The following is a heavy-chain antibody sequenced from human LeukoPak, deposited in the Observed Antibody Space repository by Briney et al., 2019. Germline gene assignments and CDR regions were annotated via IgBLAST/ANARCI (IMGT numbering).Heavy chain of an antibody. V-gene: IGHV3-7*01. CDR3: ASFIPNAVGATTD. J-gene: IGHJ4*02. Sequence: PGGSLRLSCAASGFTFSSYWMSWVRQAPGKGLEWVANIKQDGSEKYYVDSVKGRFTISRDNAKNSLYLQMNSLRAEDTAVYYCASFIPNAVGATTDWGQGTLVTVSS. CDR1: GFTFSSYW. CDR2: IKQDGSEK. D-gene: IGHD1-26*01.